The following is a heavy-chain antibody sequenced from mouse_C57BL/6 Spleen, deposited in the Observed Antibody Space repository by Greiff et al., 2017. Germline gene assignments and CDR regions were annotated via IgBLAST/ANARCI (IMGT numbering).Heavy chain of an antibody. V-gene: IGHV1-52*01. J-gene: IGHJ4*01. D-gene: IGHD1-1*01. CDR3: ARGDYYVSFDYYARDY. CDR2: IDPSDSET. CDR1: GYTFTSYW. Sequence: QVQLKESGAELVRPGSSVKLSCKASGYTFTSYWMHWVKQRPIQGLEWIGNIDPSDSETHSNQKFKDKATLTVDTSSSTAYMQLRRLTSEDSAVYYCARGDYYVSFDYYARDYWGQGTSVTVSS.